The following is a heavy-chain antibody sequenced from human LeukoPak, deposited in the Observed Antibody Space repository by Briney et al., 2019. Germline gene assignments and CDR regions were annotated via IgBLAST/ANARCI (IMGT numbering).Heavy chain of an antibody. D-gene: IGHD2-2*02. CDR3: AKDGEPLVPAAISHAFDI. Sequence: PGGSLRLSCAASGFTFSSYGMHWVRQAPGKGLEWVAFIRYDGSNKYYADSVKGRFTISRDNSKNTLYLQMDSLRAEDTAVYYCAKDGEPLVPAAISHAFDIWGQGTMVTVSS. J-gene: IGHJ3*02. CDR1: GFTFSSYG. CDR2: IRYDGSNK. V-gene: IGHV3-30*02.